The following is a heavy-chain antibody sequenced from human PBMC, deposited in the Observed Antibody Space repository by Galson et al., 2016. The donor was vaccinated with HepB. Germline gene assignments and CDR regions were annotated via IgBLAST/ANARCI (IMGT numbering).Heavy chain of an antibody. V-gene: IGHV1-69*13. CDR1: GDTFSNYA. D-gene: IGHD6-6*01. CDR3: ARDSSSSLVTSWFDP. Sequence: SVKVSCKASGDTFSNYAISWVRQAPGQGLEWMGGIIPIFDTAVYAQRFQGRVTITADESTSTAYMELSSLTSADTAVYYCARDSSSSLVTSWFDPWAREPWSPSP. CDR2: IIPIFDTA. J-gene: IGHJ5*02.